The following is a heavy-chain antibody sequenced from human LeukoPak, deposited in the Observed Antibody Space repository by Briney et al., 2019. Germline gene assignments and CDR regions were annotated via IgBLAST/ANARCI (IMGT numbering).Heavy chain of an antibody. CDR3: AKWGDYDVLTGYYVSAY. CDR2: ITGSGGNT. Sequence: GASLRLSCVASGFTFSNYAMSWVRQAPGKGLEWVSAITGSGGNTYYADSVKGRFTISRDNSKNTVFLQMNSLRAEDTAVYYCAKWGDYDVLTGYYVSAYWGQGTLVTVSP. V-gene: IGHV3-23*01. D-gene: IGHD3-9*01. J-gene: IGHJ4*02. CDR1: GFTFSNYA.